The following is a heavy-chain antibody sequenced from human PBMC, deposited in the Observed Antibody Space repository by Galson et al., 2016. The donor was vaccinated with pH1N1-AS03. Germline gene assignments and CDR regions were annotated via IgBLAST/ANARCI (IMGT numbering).Heavy chain of an antibody. V-gene: IGHV3-23*01. CDR1: GFRLTSIA. Sequence: SLRLSCAASGFRLTSIAMSWVRQAPGKGLEWVSGVVTNGDTYLADSVKGRFSISRDDSKNTMYLQMDSLGVEDTAIYYCAKDRVYNDAQWVFDCWGQGNPVTVSS. D-gene: IGHD5-24*01. J-gene: IGHJ4*02. CDR3: AKDRVYNDAQWVFDC. CDR2: VVTNGDT.